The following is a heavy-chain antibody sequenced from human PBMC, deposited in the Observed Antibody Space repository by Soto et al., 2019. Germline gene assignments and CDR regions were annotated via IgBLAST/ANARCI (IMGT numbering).Heavy chain of an antibody. CDR2: IYYSGST. CDR3: ARDDSDSSGYYRFDY. D-gene: IGHD3-22*01. CDR1: GGSISSYY. J-gene: IGHJ4*02. Sequence: PSETLSLTCTVSGGSISSYYWSWIRQPPGKGLEWIGYIYYSGSTNYNPSLKSRVTISVDTSKNQFSLKLSSVTAADTAVYYCARDDSDSSGYYRFDYWGQGTLVTVSS. V-gene: IGHV4-59*01.